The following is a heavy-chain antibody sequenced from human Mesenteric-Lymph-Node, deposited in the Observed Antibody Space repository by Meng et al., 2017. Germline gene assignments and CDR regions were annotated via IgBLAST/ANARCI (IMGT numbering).Heavy chain of an antibody. CDR3: ARGGVIVVALDAFDI. CDR2: INHSGST. V-gene: IGHV4-34*01. CDR1: GGSFSGYY. Sequence: GSLRLSCAVYGGSFSGYYWSWIRQPPGKGLEWIGEINHSGSTNYNPSLKSRVTISVDTSKNQFSLKLSSVTAADTAVYYCARGGVIVVALDAFDIWGQGTMVTVSS. J-gene: IGHJ3*02. D-gene: IGHD3-22*01.